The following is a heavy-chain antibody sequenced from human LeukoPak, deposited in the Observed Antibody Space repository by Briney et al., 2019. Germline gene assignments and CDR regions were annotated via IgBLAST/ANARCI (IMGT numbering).Heavy chain of an antibody. V-gene: IGHV4-59*01. CDR1: GGTFSDYS. D-gene: IGHD2-15*01. Sequence: AETLSLTCTASGGTFSDYSMHWIRQAPGKGLEWIGYIYYSGSTNYNPYLKSRVTITVDTNNNKFSQLQSSVTAADTTVYYCAIDRIEVDAFDIWGQGTMVSVSS. CDR3: AIDRIEVDAFDI. CDR2: IYYSGST. J-gene: IGHJ3*02.